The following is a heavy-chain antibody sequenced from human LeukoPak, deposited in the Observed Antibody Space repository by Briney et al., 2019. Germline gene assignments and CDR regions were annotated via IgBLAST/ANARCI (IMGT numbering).Heavy chain of an antibody. Sequence: GGSLTLSCEASGFTFSSYGTSWVRQAPGKGLEWVANIKQDGSEKYYVDSVKGRFTISSDNAKNSLYLQMNSLRAEDTAVYYCARDRRDDFWSGYSSPTYYYYGMDVWGQGTTVTVSS. D-gene: IGHD3-3*01. J-gene: IGHJ6*02. CDR2: IKQDGSEK. CDR1: GFTFSSYG. V-gene: IGHV3-7*03. CDR3: ARDRRDDFWSGYSSPTYYYYGMDV.